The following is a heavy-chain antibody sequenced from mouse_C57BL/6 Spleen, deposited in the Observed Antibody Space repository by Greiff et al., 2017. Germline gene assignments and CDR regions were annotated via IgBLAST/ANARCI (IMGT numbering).Heavy chain of an antibody. V-gene: IGHV1-80*01. CDR1: GYAFSSYW. J-gene: IGHJ4*01. CDR2: IYPGDGDT. Sequence: VQLQQSGAELVKPGASVKISCTASGYAFSSYWMNWVNQTPGKGLEWIGQIYPGDGDTNYTGNFKGKATLTADKSSSTAFMQLSRLTAEASADCCGASGGPYAMGYWGQGTSVTVSS. CDR3: ASGGPYAMGY.